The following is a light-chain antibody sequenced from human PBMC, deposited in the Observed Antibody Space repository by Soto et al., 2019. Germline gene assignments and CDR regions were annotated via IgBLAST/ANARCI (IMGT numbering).Light chain of an antibody. CDR3: QQSYSTPFT. CDR2: TTS. V-gene: IGKV1-12*01. J-gene: IGKJ5*01. CDR1: QGVRDW. Sequence: DIQMTQSPSSVSASVGDRVTITCRASQGVRDWVAWYQQKPGKAPKLLFSTTSTLEDGVPSRFSGSASGTDFTLTISSLQPEDFATYYCQQSYSTPFTFGQGTRLEIK.